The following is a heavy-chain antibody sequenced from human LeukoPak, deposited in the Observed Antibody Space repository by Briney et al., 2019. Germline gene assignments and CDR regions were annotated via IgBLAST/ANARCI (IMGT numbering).Heavy chain of an antibody. D-gene: IGHD2-21*02. CDR1: GYTFTSYY. J-gene: IGHJ6*02. Sequence: ASVKVSCKASGYTFTSYYMHWVRQAPGQGLEWMGIINPSGGSTSYAQKFQGRVTMTRDTSTSTVYMELSSLRSEDTAVYYCARGSCGGDCYAPVGYYYYYGMDVWGQGTTVTVSS. CDR3: ARGSCGGDCYAPVGYYYYYGMDV. V-gene: IGHV1-46*01. CDR2: INPSGGST.